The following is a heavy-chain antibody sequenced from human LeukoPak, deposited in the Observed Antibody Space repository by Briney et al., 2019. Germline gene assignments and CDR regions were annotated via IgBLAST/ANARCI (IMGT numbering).Heavy chain of an antibody. D-gene: IGHD3-22*01. CDR1: GFTFSSYA. Sequence: GGSLRLSCAASGFTFSSYAMSWVRQAPGKGLEWVSAISGSGGSTYYADSVKGRFTISRDNSKNTLYLQMNSLRAEDTAVYYCAKARTYYYDSSGYPNWGQGTLVTVSS. J-gene: IGHJ4*02. CDR2: ISGSGGST. V-gene: IGHV3-23*01. CDR3: AKARTYYYDSSGYPN.